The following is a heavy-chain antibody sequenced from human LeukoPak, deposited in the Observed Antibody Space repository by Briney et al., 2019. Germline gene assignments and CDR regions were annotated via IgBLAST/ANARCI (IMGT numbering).Heavy chain of an antibody. J-gene: IGHJ2*01. V-gene: IGHV1-2*02. CDR3: ARDGSGFSPYWYFDL. Sequence: GASVKVSCKASGFVFTGYYMHWVRQAPGQGLEWMGWMNPGTGTTKYPQKFQGRVTMSRDTSSTTAYMELNRLTSDDTAVYYCARDGSGFSPYWYFDLWGRGTLVTVSS. D-gene: IGHD3-3*01. CDR1: GFVFTGYY. CDR2: MNPGTGTT.